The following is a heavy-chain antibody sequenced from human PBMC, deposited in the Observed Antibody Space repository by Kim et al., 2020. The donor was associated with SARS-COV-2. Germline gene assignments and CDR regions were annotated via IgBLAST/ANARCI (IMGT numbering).Heavy chain of an antibody. D-gene: IGHD3-10*01. V-gene: IGHV1-18*01. CDR1: GYTFTNYD. CDR3: ARANFGLGTYHFDY. CDR2: ISPDKGDT. J-gene: IGHJ4*02. Sequence: ASVKVSCKTSGYTFTNYDIGWVRQAPGQGLEWMGWISPDKGDTNYAQNVQGRATMTTDTSTTTAYMELKNLRFDDTAGYYCARANFGLGTYHFDYWGPGT.